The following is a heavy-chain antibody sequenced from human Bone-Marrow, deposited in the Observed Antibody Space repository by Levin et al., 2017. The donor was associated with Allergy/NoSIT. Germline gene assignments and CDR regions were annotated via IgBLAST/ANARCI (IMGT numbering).Heavy chain of an antibody. Sequence: GGSLRLSCAVSGFTFSNYAMSWVRQAPGKGLEWVSVISGGGGTTYYADSVKGRFTISRDSSKNTVYLQMSTLRPEDTAVYYWARENGVGGGNTGGYFDYWGQGTVITVSS. V-gene: IGHV3-23*01. CDR2: ISGGGGTT. CDR1: GFTFSNYA. D-gene: IGHD4-23*01. CDR3: ARENGVGGGNTGGYFDY. J-gene: IGHJ4*02.